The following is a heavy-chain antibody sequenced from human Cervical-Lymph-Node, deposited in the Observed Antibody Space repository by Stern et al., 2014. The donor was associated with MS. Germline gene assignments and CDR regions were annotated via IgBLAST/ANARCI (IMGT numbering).Heavy chain of an antibody. D-gene: IGHD2-15*01. J-gene: IGHJ3*02. V-gene: IGHV1-18*01. CDR1: GYTFTSYG. CDR2: NSAHNVTP. CDR3: ARGLLGSENAFDI. Sequence: QVQLVQYGAEVKKPGASVKVSCKASGYTFTSYGISWVRQAPGQGIGWMGLNSAHNVTPNFAQKLQGRVTFPTDTSTNTAYMELRSLRSDDTAVYYCARGLLGSENAFDIWGQGTMVTVSS.